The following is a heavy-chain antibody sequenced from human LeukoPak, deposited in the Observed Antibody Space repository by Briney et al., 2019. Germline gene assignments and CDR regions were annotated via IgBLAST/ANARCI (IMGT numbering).Heavy chain of an antibody. D-gene: IGHD3-22*01. CDR2: ISSSGSTI. CDR3: ARDAYYYDSSGYHIMDY. Sequence: GGSLRLSCAASGFTFSSYEMNWVRQAPGKGLEWVSYISSSGSTIYYAGSVKGRFTISRDNAKNSLYLQMNSLRAEDTAVYYCARDAYYYDSSGYHIMDYWGQGTLVTVSS. V-gene: IGHV3-48*03. J-gene: IGHJ4*02. CDR1: GFTFSSYE.